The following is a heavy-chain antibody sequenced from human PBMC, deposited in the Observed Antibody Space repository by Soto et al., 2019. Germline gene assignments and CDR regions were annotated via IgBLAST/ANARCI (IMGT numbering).Heavy chain of an antibody. CDR3: ARVESSSSFIDYYGMDV. Sequence: ASVKVSCKASGYTFTSYGISWVRQAPGQGLEWMGWISAYNGNTNYAQKLQGGVTMTTDTSTSTAYMELRSLRSDDTAVYYCARVESSSSFIDYYGMDVWGQGTTVTVSS. CDR2: ISAYNGNT. D-gene: IGHD6-6*01. CDR1: GYTFTSYG. V-gene: IGHV1-18*04. J-gene: IGHJ6*02.